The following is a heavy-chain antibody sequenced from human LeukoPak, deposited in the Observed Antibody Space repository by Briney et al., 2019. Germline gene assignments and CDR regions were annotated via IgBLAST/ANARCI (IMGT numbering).Heavy chain of an antibody. Sequence: SETLSLTCAVYGGSFSGYYWSWIRQPPGKGLEWIGEINHSGSTNYNPSLKSRVTISVDTSKNQFSLKLSSVTAADTAVYYCAIKRRGFCRSTSCHRSIWFDPWGQGTLVTVSS. V-gene: IGHV4-34*01. D-gene: IGHD2-2*02. CDR1: GGSFSGYY. CDR2: INHSGST. J-gene: IGHJ5*02. CDR3: AIKRRGFCRSTSCHRSIWFDP.